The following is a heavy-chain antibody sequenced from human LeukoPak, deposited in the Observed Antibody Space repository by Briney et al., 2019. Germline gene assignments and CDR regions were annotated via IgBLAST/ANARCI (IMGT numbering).Heavy chain of an antibody. V-gene: IGHV3-7*03. CDR1: GFTFRSYW. CDR2: MNQDGTEK. CDR3: ARDGLPFDY. J-gene: IGHJ4*02. Sequence: PGGSLRLSCAAYGFTFRSYWMSWDRQAPGKGLEWVANMNQDGTEKYYVDSVKGRFTISRDNAKNSLYLQMNSLRVEDTAVYYCARDGLPFDYWGQGTLVTVSS.